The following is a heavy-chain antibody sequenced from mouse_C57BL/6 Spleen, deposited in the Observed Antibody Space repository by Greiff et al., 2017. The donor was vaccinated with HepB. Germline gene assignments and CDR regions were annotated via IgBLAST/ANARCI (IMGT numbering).Heavy chain of an antibody. J-gene: IGHJ4*01. CDR2: INPNNGGT. CDR1: GYTFTDYY. V-gene: IGHV1-26*01. D-gene: IGHD1-1*01. Sequence: EVQLQQSGPELVKPGASVKISCKASGYTFTDYYMNWVKQSHGKSLEWIGDINPNNGGTSYNQKFKGKATLTVDKSSSTAYMELRSLTSEDSAVYYCARYLITTVVATRAMDYWGQGTSVTVSS. CDR3: ARYLITTVVATRAMDY.